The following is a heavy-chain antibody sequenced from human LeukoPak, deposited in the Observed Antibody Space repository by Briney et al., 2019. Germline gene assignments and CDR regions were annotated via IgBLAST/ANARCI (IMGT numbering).Heavy chain of an antibody. J-gene: IGHJ4*02. D-gene: IGHD4-23*01. V-gene: IGHV1-69*06. Sequence: GASVKVSCKASGGTFSSYAISWVRQAPGQGLEWMGGIIPIFGTANYAQKFQSRVTITADKSTSTAYMELSSLRSEDTAVYYCASLTFRPNEGNDYWGQGTLVTVSS. CDR1: GGTFSSYA. CDR2: IIPIFGTA. CDR3: ASLTFRPNEGNDY.